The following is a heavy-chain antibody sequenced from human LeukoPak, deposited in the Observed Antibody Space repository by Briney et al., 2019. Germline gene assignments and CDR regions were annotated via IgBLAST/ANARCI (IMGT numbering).Heavy chain of an antibody. Sequence: GASVKVSCKASGYTFTSYAMNWVRQAPGQGLEWMGWINTNTGNPTYAQGFTGRFVFSLDTSVSTAYLQISGLKAEDTAVYYCARARSGWTSDAFDIWGQGTMVTVSS. CDR1: GYTFTSYA. V-gene: IGHV7-4-1*02. J-gene: IGHJ3*02. CDR2: INTNTGNP. CDR3: ARARSGWTSDAFDI. D-gene: IGHD6-19*01.